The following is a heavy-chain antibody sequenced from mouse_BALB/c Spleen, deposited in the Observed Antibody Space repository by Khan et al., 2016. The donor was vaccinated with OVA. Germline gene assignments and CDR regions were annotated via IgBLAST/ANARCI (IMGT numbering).Heavy chain of an antibody. V-gene: IGHV9-4*02. CDR1: GYTFTTAG. J-gene: IGHJ4*01. D-gene: IGHD2-14*01. Sequence: QIQLVQSGPELKKPGETVRISCKASGYTFTTAGIQWVQKMPGKGLKWIGWINTHSGVPKYAEDFKGRFAFSLEISVNTAYLQITNLKNEDTATFFSARGGAACYRNDWGVMEYWGKGTSVIVSS. CDR2: INTHSGVP. CDR3: ARGGAACYRNDWGVMEY.